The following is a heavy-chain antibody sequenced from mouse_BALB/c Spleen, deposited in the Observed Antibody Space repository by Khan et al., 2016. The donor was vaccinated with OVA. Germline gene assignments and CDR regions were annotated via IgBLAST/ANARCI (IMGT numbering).Heavy chain of an antibody. CDR1: GDSITSGY. CDR2: MIYSGYT. Sequence: EVQLQESGPSLVQPSQTLSLTCSVTGDSITSGYWSWIRKFPGNKLEYMGYMIYSGYTYYNPSLKSRISITRHTSKNQYYVQLNSVTTEDTVTYYCARSTYRYAFAYWGQGTLVTVSA. D-gene: IGHD2-14*01. CDR3: ARSTYRYAFAY. V-gene: IGHV3-8*02. J-gene: IGHJ3*01.